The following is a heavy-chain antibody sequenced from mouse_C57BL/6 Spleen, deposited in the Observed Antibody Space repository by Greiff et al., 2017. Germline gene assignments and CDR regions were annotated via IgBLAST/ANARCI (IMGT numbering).Heavy chain of an antibody. J-gene: IGHJ2*01. V-gene: IGHV1-81*01. Sequence: VQLQQSGAELARPGASVKLSCKASGYTFTSYGISWVKQRTGQGLEWIGEIYPRSGNTYYNEKFKGKATLTADKSSSTAYMELRSLTSEDSAVXFCASPYYYGSTLYYFDYWGQGTTLTVSS. D-gene: IGHD1-1*01. CDR1: GYTFTSYG. CDR3: ASPYYYGSTLYYFDY. CDR2: IYPRSGNT.